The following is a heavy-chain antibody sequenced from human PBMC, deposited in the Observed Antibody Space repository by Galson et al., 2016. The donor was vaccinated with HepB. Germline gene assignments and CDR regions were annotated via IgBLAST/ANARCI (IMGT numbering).Heavy chain of an antibody. CDR2: IDDGGRST. J-gene: IGHJ4*02. D-gene: IGHD1-26*01. V-gene: IGHV3-23*01. CDR1: GFTFSSSA. CDR3: AKDLWILVGASTY. Sequence: SLRLSCAASGFTFSSSAMAWVRQAPRKRLEWVSTIDDGGRSTHYADSVEGRFTISRDNSRNTLYLQMDSLRADDTAVYYCAKDLWILVGASTYWGQGTLVTVSA.